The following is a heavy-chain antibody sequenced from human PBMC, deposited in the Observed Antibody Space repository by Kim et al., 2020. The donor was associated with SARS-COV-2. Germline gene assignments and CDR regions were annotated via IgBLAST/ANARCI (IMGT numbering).Heavy chain of an antibody. D-gene: IGHD3-10*01. CDR1: GGTFSSYA. J-gene: IGHJ4*02. Sequence: SVKVSCKASGGTFSSYAISWVRQAPGQGLEWMGGIIPIFGTANYAQKFQGRVTITADESTSTAYMELSSLGSEDTAVYYCARDKDYYGSGRNGYYFDYWGQGTLVTDSS. CDR3: ARDKDYYGSGRNGYYFDY. CDR2: IIPIFGTA. V-gene: IGHV1-69*13.